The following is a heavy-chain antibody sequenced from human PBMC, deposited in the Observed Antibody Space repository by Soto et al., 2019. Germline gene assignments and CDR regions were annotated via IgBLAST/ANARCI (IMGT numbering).Heavy chain of an antibody. J-gene: IGHJ4*02. D-gene: IGHD2-2*01. CDR3: AKDKGGRYCSRTSGLYSFDY. V-gene: IGHV3-23*01. CDR2: ISDSGST. Sequence: EVQLLESGGGLVQPGGSLRLSCTASGFTFSTYAMSWVRQAPGKGLEWVSTISDSGSTYYADSVKGRFTISRDNSKNTLYLEMNSLRAEDTAVYYCAKDKGGRYCSRTSGLYSFDYWGQGTLVTFSS. CDR1: GFTFSTYA.